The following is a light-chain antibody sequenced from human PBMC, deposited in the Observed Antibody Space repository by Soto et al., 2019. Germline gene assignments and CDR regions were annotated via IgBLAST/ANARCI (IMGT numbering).Light chain of an antibody. J-gene: IGKJ5*01. V-gene: IGKV3-15*01. Sequence: EIVMTQSPANLSVSPGERATLSCRASQSVSSNLAWYQQKPGQAPRLLIYGASTRATGIPARFSGSGSGTEFTLTISSLQSEDFAVYYCQQYEKWPPSITFGQGTRLEIK. CDR3: QQYEKWPPSIT. CDR1: QSVSSN. CDR2: GAS.